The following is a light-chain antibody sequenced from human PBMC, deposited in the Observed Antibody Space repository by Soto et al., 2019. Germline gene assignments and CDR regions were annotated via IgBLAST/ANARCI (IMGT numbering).Light chain of an antibody. V-gene: IGLV2-14*01. J-gene: IGLJ2*01. CDR2: EVT. CDR1: SSDVGAYNY. Sequence: QSVLTQPASVSGSLGQSITISCTGTSSDVGAYNYVSWYQQHPDKAPKLLIFEVTNRPSGVSGRFSGSKSGITASLSISGLQPEDEADYYCTSSSRSRPVLFGGGTKVTVL. CDR3: TSSSRSRPVL.